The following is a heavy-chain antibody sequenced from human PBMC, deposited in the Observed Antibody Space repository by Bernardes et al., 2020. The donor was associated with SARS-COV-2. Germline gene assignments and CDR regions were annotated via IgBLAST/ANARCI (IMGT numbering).Heavy chain of an antibody. CDR1: GFNFGRYE. D-gene: IGHD3-10*01. CDR2: IWYDGSNE. Sequence: GGSLRLSCAASGFNFGRYEMQWVRQAPGKGLEWVALIWYDGSNEYYTDSVKGRFTISRDNSKNSLYLQMNNLRAEDTAIYFCAIGRDYNLGTYYSVARDFDHWGQGTLVTVSS. V-gene: IGHV3-33*03. CDR3: AIGRDYNLGTYYSVARDFDH. J-gene: IGHJ4*02.